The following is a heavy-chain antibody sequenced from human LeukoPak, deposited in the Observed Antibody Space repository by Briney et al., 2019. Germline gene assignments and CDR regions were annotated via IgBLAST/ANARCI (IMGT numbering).Heavy chain of an antibody. CDR2: IYYSGST. J-gene: IGHJ5*02. CDR1: GGSFSGYY. Sequence: SETLSLTCAVYGGSFSGYYWSWIRQPPGKGLEWIGYIYYSGSTNYNPSLKSRVTISVDTSKNQFSLKLSSVTAADTAVYYCARQYPRYNWFDPWGQGTLVTVSS. CDR3: ARQYPRYNWFDP. D-gene: IGHD2-2*02. V-gene: IGHV4-59*08.